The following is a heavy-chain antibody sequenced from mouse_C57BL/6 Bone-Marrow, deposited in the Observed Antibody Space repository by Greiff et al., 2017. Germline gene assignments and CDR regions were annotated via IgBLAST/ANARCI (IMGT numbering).Heavy chain of an antibody. CDR1: GYTFTSYW. CDR2: IDPSDSEP. CDR3: ARGGLYWFAY. J-gene: IGHJ3*01. D-gene: IGHD2-12*01. V-gene: IGHV1-52*01. Sequence: QVQLQQPGAELVRPGSSVKLSCKASGYTFTSYWMHWVKQRPIQGLEWIGNIDPSDSEPHYNQKFKDKATLTVDKSSSTAYMQLSSLTSEDSAVYYCARGGLYWFAYWGQGTLVTVSA.